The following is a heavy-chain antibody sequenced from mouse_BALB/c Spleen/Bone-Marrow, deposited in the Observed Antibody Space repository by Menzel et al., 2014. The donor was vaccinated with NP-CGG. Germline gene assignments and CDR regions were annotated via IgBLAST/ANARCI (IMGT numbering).Heavy chain of an antibody. V-gene: IGHV1S130*01. CDR2: IHPNSGNT. D-gene: IGHD4-1*01. J-gene: IGHJ2*01. CDR1: GYTFXSSW. Sequence: QVQLQQSGSVLVRPGASVKLSCKASGYTFXSSWMHWAKQRPGQGLEWIGEIHPNSGNTNYNEKFKGKATLTVDTSSSTAYVDLSSLTSEDSAVYYCARSGFDHWGQGTTLTVSS. CDR3: ARSGFDH.